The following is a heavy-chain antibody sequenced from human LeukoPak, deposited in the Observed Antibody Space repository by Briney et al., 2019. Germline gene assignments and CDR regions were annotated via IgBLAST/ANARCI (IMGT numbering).Heavy chain of an antibody. V-gene: IGHV1-18*01. Sequence: GASVKVSCKASGYTFTSYGISWVRQAPGQGLEWMGWISAYNGNTNYAQKLQGRVTMTTDTSTSTAYMELRSLRSDAAAVYYCARDGPYARRYYGSSGYSYFQHWGQGTLVTVSS. CDR1: GYTFTSYG. CDR3: ARDGPYARRYYGSSGYSYFQH. D-gene: IGHD3-22*01. CDR2: ISAYNGNT. J-gene: IGHJ1*01.